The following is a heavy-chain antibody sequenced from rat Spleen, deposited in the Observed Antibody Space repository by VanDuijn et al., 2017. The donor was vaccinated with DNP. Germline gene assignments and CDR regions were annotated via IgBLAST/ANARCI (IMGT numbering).Heavy chain of an antibody. Sequence: EVQLVESGGDLVQPGRSLKLSCVASGFTFNNYWMTWIRQVPGKGLEWVASITSSGGSTYYPDSVKGRFTISRDNAKNTLNLQMNSLRSEDTATYYCARGRSYVYYGSYYFDYWGQGVMVTVSS. V-gene: IGHV5-31*01. CDR1: GFTFNNYW. CDR3: ARGRSYVYYGSYYFDY. CDR2: ITSSGGST. D-gene: IGHD1-6*01. J-gene: IGHJ2*01.